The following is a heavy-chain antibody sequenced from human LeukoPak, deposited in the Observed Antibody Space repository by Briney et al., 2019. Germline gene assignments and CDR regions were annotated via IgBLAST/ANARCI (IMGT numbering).Heavy chain of an antibody. V-gene: IGHV3-21*01. J-gene: IGHJ4*02. D-gene: IGHD3-22*01. Sequence: GGSLRLSCAACGFIFSSYRLNWVRQAPGKGLEWVSSISSSSSYIYYADSVKGRFTISRDNAKNSLYLQMSSLRAEDTAVYYCARALVSGLTYYYDSSGYAFGYWGQGTLVTVSS. CDR2: ISSSSSYI. CDR1: GFIFSSYR. CDR3: ARALVSGLTYYYDSSGYAFGY.